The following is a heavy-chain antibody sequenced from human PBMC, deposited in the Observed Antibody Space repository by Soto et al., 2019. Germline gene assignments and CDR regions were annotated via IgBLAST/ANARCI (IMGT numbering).Heavy chain of an antibody. D-gene: IGHD2-2*01. CDR1: GYTFTGYY. V-gene: IGHV1-2*04. CDR3: ARQYCSSTSCYARWFDP. Sequence: ASVKVSCKASGYTFTGYYMHWVRQAPGQGLEWMGWINPNSGGTNYAQKFQGWVTMTRDTSISTAYMELSRLRSDDTAVYYCARQYCSSTSCYARWFDPWGQGTLVTVSS. J-gene: IGHJ5*02. CDR2: INPNSGGT.